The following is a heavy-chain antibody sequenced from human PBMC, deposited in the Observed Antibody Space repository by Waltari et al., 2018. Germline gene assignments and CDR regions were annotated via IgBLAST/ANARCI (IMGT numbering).Heavy chain of an antibody. J-gene: IGHJ5*02. Sequence: QVQLVQSGAEVKKPGASVKVSCKASGYTFTDSVIDWVRHAPGQGLEWMGRSNPKSGATTYPQNIQGRITMTRDTAIGTAYMELGSVTSDDTALYYCARHIDSIRSAWGQGTLVTVSS. CDR3: ARHIDSIRSA. V-gene: IGHV1-2*06. D-gene: IGHD2-21*01. CDR2: SNPKSGAT. CDR1: GYTFTDSV.